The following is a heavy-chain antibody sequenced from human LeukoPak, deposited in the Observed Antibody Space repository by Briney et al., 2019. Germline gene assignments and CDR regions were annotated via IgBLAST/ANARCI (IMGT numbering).Heavy chain of an antibody. CDR3: ARTSSSWL. D-gene: IGHD6-13*01. Sequence: PSETLSLTCAVSGYSISSGYYWGWIRQPPGKGLEWIGCIYDSGSTDYNPSLKSRVTISVDTSKNQFSLKLTSVTAADTAMYYCARTSSSWLWGQGTLVTVSS. V-gene: IGHV4-38-2*01. J-gene: IGHJ4*02. CDR1: GYSISSGYY. CDR2: IYDSGST.